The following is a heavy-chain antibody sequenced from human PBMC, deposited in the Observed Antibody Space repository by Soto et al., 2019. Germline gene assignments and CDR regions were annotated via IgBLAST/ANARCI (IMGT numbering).Heavy chain of an antibody. CDR3: ARGFGRFNS. D-gene: IGHD3-10*01. CDR2: IDGSGTTK. V-gene: IGHV3-48*03. Sequence: EVQLLESGGGLVQPGGSLRLSCGVSGFTFNDFEMTWVRQAPGKGLEWLAYIDGSGTTKKYADSVRGRFTISRDNPNNSLFLQMSSLSAADTAIYYCARGFGRFNSWGQGTLVSVSS. J-gene: IGHJ4*02. CDR1: GFTFNDFE.